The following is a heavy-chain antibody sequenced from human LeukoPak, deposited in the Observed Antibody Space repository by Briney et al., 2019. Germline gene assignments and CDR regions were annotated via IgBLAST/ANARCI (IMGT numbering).Heavy chain of an antibody. CDR1: GFTFSSYG. CDR2: ISSDGNDY. J-gene: IGHJ3*02. CDR3: ARDLYAVTTWISGAGAGHDAFDI. Sequence: GGSLRLSCAASGFTFSSYGLHWVRQAPGKGLEWVAVISSDGNDYHYADSVKGRFTISRDNSKNTLYLQMNSLRAEDTAVYYCARDLYAVTTWISGAGAGHDAFDIWGQGTMVTVSS. V-gene: IGHV3-30*03. D-gene: IGHD4-17*01.